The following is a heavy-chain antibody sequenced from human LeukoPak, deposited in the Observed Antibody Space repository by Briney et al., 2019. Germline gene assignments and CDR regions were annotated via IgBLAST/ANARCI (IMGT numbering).Heavy chain of an antibody. J-gene: IGHJ3*02. D-gene: IGHD1/OR15-1a*01. V-gene: IGHV1-69*05. Sequence: ASVKVSCKASGGTFSSYAISWVRQAPGQGLEWMGGIIPIFGTANYAQKFQGKVTITTDESTSTAYMELSSLRSGDTAVYYCARAKGTRTNAFDIWGQGTMVTVSS. CDR3: ARAKGTRTNAFDI. CDR2: IIPIFGTA. CDR1: GGTFSSYA.